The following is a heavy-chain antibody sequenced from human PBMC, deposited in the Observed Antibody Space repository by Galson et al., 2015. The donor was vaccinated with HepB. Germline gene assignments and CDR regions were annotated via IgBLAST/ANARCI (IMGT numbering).Heavy chain of an antibody. V-gene: IGHV4-39*01. J-gene: IGHJ4*02. CDR1: GGSISSSDYY. CDR3: ASGRFGIAARPPDY. D-gene: IGHD6-6*01. Sequence: LSLTCTVSGGSISSSDYYWDWVRQPPGKGLEWIGNIYYSGRSYYNPSLKSRVTISVDTSKNQFSLKLRSVTAADTAVYYCASGRFGIAARPPDYWGQGTLVTVSS. CDR2: IYYSGRS.